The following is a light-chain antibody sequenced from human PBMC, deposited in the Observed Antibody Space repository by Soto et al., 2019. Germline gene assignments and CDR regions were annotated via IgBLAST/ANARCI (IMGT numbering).Light chain of an antibody. Sequence: DIQMTQSPSALSASVGDRVTITCRASKSIGSWLAWFQQKPGKAPTLLVYKASNLGSDVPSRFSVSASGTEFTLTITSLQPDDFATYYCQEYIGFSFGQGTEVELK. V-gene: IGKV1-5*03. J-gene: IGKJ2*01. CDR3: QEYIGFS. CDR1: KSIGSW. CDR2: KAS.